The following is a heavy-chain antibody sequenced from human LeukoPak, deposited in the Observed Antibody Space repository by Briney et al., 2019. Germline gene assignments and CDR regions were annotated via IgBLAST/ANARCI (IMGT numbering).Heavy chain of an antibody. CDR1: GGSISSGGYY. D-gene: IGHD4-23*01. V-gene: IGHV4-31*03. CDR3: ARDLAGGNGFDP. CDR2: IYYSGST. Sequence: PSETLSLTCTVSGGSISSGGYYWSWIRQHPGKGLEWIGYIYYSGSTYYNPSLKSRVTISVDTSKNQFSLKLSSVTAADTAVYYCARDLAGGNGFDPWGLGTLVTVSS. J-gene: IGHJ5*02.